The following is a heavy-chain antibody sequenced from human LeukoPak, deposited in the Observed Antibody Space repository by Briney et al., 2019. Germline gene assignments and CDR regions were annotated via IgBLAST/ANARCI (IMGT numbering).Heavy chain of an antibody. Sequence: ESGPALVKPTQTLTLTCTFSGFSLSTSGMCVSWIRQPPGKALEWLARIDWDDDKYYSTSLKTRLTISKDTSKNLVVLTMTNMDPVDTATYYCALSSGYYDDAFDIWGQGTMVTVSS. CDR3: ALSSGYYDDAFDI. CDR2: IDWDDDK. V-gene: IGHV2-70*11. J-gene: IGHJ3*02. D-gene: IGHD3-22*01. CDR1: GFSLSTSGMC.